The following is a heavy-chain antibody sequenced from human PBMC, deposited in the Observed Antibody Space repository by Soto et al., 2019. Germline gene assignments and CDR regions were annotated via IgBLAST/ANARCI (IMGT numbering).Heavy chain of an antibody. D-gene: IGHD4-17*01. Sequence: GASVKVSCKATGYNFTSYYLHWVRQAPGQGLEWMGWISAYNGNTNYAQKLQGRVTITRDTSASTAYMELSSLRSEDTAVYYCARTLYGDNVDYWGQGTLVTVSS. CDR3: ARTLYGDNVDY. V-gene: IGHV1-18*04. CDR1: GYNFTSYY. J-gene: IGHJ4*02. CDR2: ISAYNGNT.